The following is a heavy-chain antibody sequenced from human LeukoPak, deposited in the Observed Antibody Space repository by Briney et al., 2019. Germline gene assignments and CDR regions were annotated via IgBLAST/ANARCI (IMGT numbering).Heavy chain of an antibody. Sequence: GGSLRLSCAASGFTFSSYGMHWVRQAPGKGLEWVAVIWYDGSNKFYADSVKGRFTISKDNSKNTLYLQMNSLRAEDTAVYYCARDRAAADLDYWGQGTLVTVSS. V-gene: IGHV3-33*01. J-gene: IGHJ4*02. CDR2: IWYDGSNK. CDR3: ARDRAAADLDY. CDR1: GFTFSSYG. D-gene: IGHD6-13*01.